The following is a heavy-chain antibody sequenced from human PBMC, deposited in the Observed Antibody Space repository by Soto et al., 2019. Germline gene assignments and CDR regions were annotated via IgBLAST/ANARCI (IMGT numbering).Heavy chain of an antibody. V-gene: IGHV1-18*01. CDR2: ISAYNGNT. D-gene: IGHD2-2*01. CDR3: ARAGAIVVVPAANDNWFDP. J-gene: IGHJ5*02. CDR1: GYTFTSYG. Sequence: ASVKVSCKASGYTFTSYGISWVRQAPGQGLDWMGWISAYNGNTNYAQKLQGRVTMTTDTSTSTAYMELRSLRSDDTAVYYCARAGAIVVVPAANDNWFDPWGQGTLVTVSS.